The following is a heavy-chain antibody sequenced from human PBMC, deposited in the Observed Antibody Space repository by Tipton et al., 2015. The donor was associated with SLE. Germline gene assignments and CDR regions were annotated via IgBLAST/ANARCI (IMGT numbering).Heavy chain of an antibody. D-gene: IGHD5-12*01. J-gene: IGHJ4*02. V-gene: IGHV4-31*11. Sequence: TLSLTCAVSGASIGSGGYSWNWIRQPPGKGLQWIGYISYSGSTNYNSSLKSRLTISVDTSKNQFSLKLSSVTAADTAMYYCARHDYTDYESPETSFLDYWGQGALVTVSS. CDR2: ISYSGST. CDR1: GASIGSGGYS. CDR3: ARHDYTDYESPETSFLDY.